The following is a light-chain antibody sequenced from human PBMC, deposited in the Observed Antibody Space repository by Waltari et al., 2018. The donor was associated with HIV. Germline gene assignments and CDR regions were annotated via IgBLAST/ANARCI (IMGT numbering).Light chain of an antibody. CDR1: TIGVTH. V-gene: IGLV3-21*02. CDR2: DDR. Sequence: YVLTQPPSVSLAPNPTATVPCIGGTIGVTHFPGYRQRSGQAPEGVLHDDRDRAPGIPGRITGSNSGDMATLTIASVEAGDEAVYYCQVWGATNDWVFGGGTKVTVL. J-gene: IGLJ3*02. CDR3: QVWGATNDWV.